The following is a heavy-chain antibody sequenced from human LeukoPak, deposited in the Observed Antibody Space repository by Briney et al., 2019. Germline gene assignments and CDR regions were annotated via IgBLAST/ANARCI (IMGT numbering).Heavy chain of an antibody. J-gene: IGHJ6*02. Sequence: ASVKVSCKASGYTFTSNYIQWVRQAPGQGLEWMGIINPSGGSTSYAQKFQGRVSMTRDTSTSTVYMELSSLRSEDTAVYYCARYCSGDGCPVRDGMDVWGQGTTVTVSS. CDR3: ARYCSGDGCPVRDGMDV. D-gene: IGHD2-15*01. CDR2: INPSGGST. V-gene: IGHV1-46*01. CDR1: GYTFTSNY.